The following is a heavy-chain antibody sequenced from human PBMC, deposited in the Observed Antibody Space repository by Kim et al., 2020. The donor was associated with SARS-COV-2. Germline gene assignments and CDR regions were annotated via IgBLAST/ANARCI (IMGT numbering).Heavy chain of an antibody. CDR2: IIPILGIA. J-gene: IGHJ4*02. D-gene: IGHD3-3*01. CDR3: ARERRITIFGVVIHSYFDY. V-gene: IGHV1-69*04. CDR1: GGTFSSYA. Sequence: SVKVSCKASGGTFSSYAISWVRQAPGQGLEWMGRIIPILGIANYAQKFQGRVTITADKSTSTAYMELSSLRSEDTAVYYCARERRITIFGVVIHSYFDYWGQGTLVTVSS.